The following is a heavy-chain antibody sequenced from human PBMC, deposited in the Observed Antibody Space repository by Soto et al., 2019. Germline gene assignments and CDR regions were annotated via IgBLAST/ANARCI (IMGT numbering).Heavy chain of an antibody. CDR1: GFTFSSYG. J-gene: IGHJ4*02. CDR2: ISYDGSNK. D-gene: IGHD3-22*01. Sequence: QVQLVESGGGVVQPGRSLRLSCAASGFTFSSYGMHWVRQAPGKGLEWVAVISYDGSNKYYADSVKGRFTISRDNSKKTLYLEMDSLRAEDKGVYYCAKDHSSGYGGCDYWGQGTLVTGSS. CDR3: AKDHSSGYGGCDY. V-gene: IGHV3-30*18.